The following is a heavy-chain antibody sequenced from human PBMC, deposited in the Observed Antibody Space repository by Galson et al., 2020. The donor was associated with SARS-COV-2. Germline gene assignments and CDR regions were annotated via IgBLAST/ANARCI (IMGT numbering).Heavy chain of an antibody. D-gene: IGHD2-15*01. CDR3: ARGLGYCSGDSCYSYWYFDL. Sequence: SETLSLTCSVSGGSISSYYWNWIRQHPGKGLEWIGNMYYSGSTNYNPSLKSRVTISVDTSKYQFSLNLISATAADSAVYYCARGLGYCSGDSCYSYWYFDLWGRGTLVTVSS. CDR2: MYYSGST. CDR1: GGSISSYY. J-gene: IGHJ2*01. V-gene: IGHV4-59*01.